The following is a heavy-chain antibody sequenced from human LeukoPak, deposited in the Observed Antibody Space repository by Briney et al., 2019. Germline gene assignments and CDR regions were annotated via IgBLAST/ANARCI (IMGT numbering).Heavy chain of an antibody. J-gene: IGHJ5*02. CDR2: INPNSGGT. Sequence: ASVKVCCKASGYTFTGYYMHWVRQAPGQGLEWMGWINPNSGGTNYAQKFQGRVTMTRDTSISTAYVELSRLRSDDTAVYYCARVLVRGVNWFDPWGQGTLVTVSS. D-gene: IGHD3-10*01. V-gene: IGHV1-2*02. CDR3: ARVLVRGVNWFDP. CDR1: GYTFTGYY.